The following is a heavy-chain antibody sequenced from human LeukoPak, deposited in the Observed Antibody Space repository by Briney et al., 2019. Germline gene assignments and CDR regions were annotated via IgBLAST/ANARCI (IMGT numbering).Heavy chain of an antibody. J-gene: IGHJ4*02. CDR3: ARVPSVGAGVY. CDR1: GFTFYNAW. D-gene: IGHD1-26*01. V-gene: IGHV4-59*01. CDR2: IYYSGST. Sequence: PGGSLRLSCAASGFTFYNAWMSWIRQPPGKGLEWIGYIYYSGSTNYNPSLKSRVTISVDTSKNQFSLKLSSVTAADTAVYYCARVPSVGAGVYWGQGALVTVSS.